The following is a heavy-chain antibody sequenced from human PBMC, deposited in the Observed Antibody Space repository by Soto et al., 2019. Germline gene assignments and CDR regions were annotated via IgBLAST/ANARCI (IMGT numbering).Heavy chain of an antibody. CDR2: IYYSGST. CDR1: GGSISTSSYS. J-gene: IGHJ5*02. CDR3: AREESVRGGPLFDP. D-gene: IGHD3-10*01. Sequence: QLQLQESGPGLVKPSETLSLTCTVSGGSISTSSYSWGWIRQPPGKGLEWIGSIYYSGSTYDNPSLKSRVTISLDMSKNQFYLKLTSVTAADTAVYYYAREESVRGGPLFDPWGQGTLVTVSS. V-gene: IGHV4-39*02.